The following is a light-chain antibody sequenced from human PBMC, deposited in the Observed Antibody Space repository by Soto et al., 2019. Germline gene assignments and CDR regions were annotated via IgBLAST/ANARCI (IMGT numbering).Light chain of an antibody. CDR3: QQYGSSLIT. CDR2: GAS. Sequence: TVLTQSPKTLSVSPGERATLSCRASQSISSNVLAWYQQKPGKAPRLLIYGASSRATGIPDRFSGSGSGTDFTLTISRLEPEDFAVYYCQQYGSSLITFGQGTRLEI. CDR1: QSISSNV. V-gene: IGKV3-20*01. J-gene: IGKJ5*01.